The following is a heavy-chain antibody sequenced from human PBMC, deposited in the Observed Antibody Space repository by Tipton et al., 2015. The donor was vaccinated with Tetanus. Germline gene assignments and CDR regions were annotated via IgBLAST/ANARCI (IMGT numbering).Heavy chain of an antibody. J-gene: IGHJ5*02. D-gene: IGHD6-19*01. CDR3: ARALAVAGTGGFDP. CDR2: ISGDGSRT. CDR1: GLTFSNYW. V-gene: IGHV3-74*03. Sequence: SLRLSCRASGLTFSNYWMHWVRQAPGKGLMWVSRISGDGSRTTYAASVKGRFTISRDNAKNTVYLQMNSLGAEDTAVYYCARALAVAGTGGFDPWGQGTLVTVSS.